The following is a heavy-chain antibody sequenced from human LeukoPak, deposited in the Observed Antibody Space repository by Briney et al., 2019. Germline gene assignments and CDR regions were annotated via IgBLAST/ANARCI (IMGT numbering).Heavy chain of an antibody. D-gene: IGHD2-8*01. Sequence: PGGSLRLSCAASGFTFSNYGMHWVRQAPGKGLEWVAVIWYDGSNKYYADSVKGRFTISRDNAGNSLYLQMNSLRAEDTAIYYCARELYPYGMDVWGQGTTVTVS. CDR2: IWYDGSNK. J-gene: IGHJ6*02. V-gene: IGHV3-33*01. CDR1: GFTFSNYG. CDR3: ARELYPYGMDV.